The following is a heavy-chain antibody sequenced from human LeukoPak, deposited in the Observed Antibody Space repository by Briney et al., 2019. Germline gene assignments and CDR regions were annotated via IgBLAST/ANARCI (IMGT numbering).Heavy chain of an antibody. CDR3: ARDFGYSGYGPYPEDRKSRFDY. CDR1: GGSISSSSYY. CDR2: IYYSGST. J-gene: IGHJ4*02. Sequence: SETLSLTCTVSGGSISSSSYYWGWIRQPPGKGLEWIGSIYYSGSTYYNPSLKSRVTISVDTSKNQFSLKLSSVTAADTAVYYCARDFGYSGYGPYPEDRKSRFDYWGQGTLVTVSS. D-gene: IGHD5-12*01. V-gene: IGHV4-39*07.